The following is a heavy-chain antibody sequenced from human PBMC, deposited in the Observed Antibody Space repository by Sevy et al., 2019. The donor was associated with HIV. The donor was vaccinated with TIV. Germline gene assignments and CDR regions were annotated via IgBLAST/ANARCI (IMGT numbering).Heavy chain of an antibody. V-gene: IGHV3-11*06. CDR3: ATGMYYYDSSGYYHFDY. CDR2: ISSSSSYT. J-gene: IGHJ4*02. CDR1: GFTFSDYY. D-gene: IGHD3-22*01. Sequence: GGSLRLSCAASGFTFSDYYMSWIRQAPGKGLEWVSYISSSSSYTNYADSVKGRFTISRDNAKNSLYLQMNSLRAEDTAVYYCATGMYYYDSSGYYHFDYWGQGTLVTISS.